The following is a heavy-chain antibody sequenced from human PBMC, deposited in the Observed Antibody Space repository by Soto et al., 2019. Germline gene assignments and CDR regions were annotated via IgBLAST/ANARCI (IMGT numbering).Heavy chain of an antibody. J-gene: IGHJ6*02. CDR2: IVVGSGNT. V-gene: IGHV1-58*01. CDR1: GFTFTSSA. D-gene: IGHD3-10*01. CDR3: AADSAGEFGMDV. Sequence: ASVKVSCKASGFTFTSSAVQWVRQARGQRLEWIGWIVVGSGNTNYAQKFQERVTITRDMSTSTAYMELSSLRSEDTAVYYCAADSAGEFGMDVWGQGTTVTVSS.